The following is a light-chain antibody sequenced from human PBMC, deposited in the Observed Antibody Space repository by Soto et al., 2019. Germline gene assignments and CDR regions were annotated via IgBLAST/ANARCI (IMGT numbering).Light chain of an antibody. CDR2: DAY. CDR1: QSLTGW. J-gene: IGKJ1*01. V-gene: IGKV1-5*01. CDR3: QQYKGFYRT. Sequence: DIQMTQSPSTLSASVGDRVIITCRASQSLTGWLAWYQQKPGQAPKLLIYDAYNLENGVPSRFSGSGSGTDFTLTITSLQADDFATYYCQQYKGFYRTFGQGTKVEV.